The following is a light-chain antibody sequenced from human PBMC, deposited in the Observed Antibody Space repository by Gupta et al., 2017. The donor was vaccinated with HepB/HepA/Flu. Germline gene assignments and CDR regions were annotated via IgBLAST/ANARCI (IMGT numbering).Light chain of an antibody. CDR1: SSDVGGYNY. J-gene: IGLJ2*01. CDR2: DVS. CDR3: SSYTSSSTVV. V-gene: IGLV2-14*01. Sequence: QSALTQPAPVSGSPGQSITISCTGSSSDVGGYNYVSWYQQHPGKAPKLMIYDVSNRPSGVSNRFSGSKSGKTASLTISGLQAEDEADYYCSSYTSSSTVVFGGGTKLTVL.